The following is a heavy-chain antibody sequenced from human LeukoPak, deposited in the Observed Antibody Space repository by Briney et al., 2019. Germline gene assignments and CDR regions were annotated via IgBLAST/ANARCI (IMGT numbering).Heavy chain of an antibody. V-gene: IGHV3-30*18. D-gene: IGHD5-12*01. Sequence: GGSLRLSCAASGFTFSSYGMHWVRQAPGKGLEGVAVISYDGSNKYYADSVKGRFTISRDNSKNTLYLQMNSLRAEDTAVYYCAKGGYDQQTYYYYYGMDVWGKGTTVTVSS. CDR3: AKGGYDQQTYYYYYGMDV. CDR2: ISYDGSNK. J-gene: IGHJ6*04. CDR1: GFTFSSYG.